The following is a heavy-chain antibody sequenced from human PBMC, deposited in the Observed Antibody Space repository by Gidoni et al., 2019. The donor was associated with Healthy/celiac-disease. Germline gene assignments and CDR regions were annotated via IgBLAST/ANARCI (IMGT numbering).Heavy chain of an antibody. CDR2: ISYDGSNK. J-gene: IGHJ4*02. Sequence: QVQLVESGGGVVQPGRSLRLSCAASGFPVSSYAMHWVRQAPGKGLEWVAVISYDGSNKYYADSVKVRFTISRDNAKNTLYLQMNSLRAEDTAVYYCARDKGGWVTHHDYWGQGTLVTVSS. V-gene: IGHV3-30-3*01. CDR3: ARDKGGWVTHHDY. D-gene: IGHD5-18*01. CDR1: GFPVSSYA.